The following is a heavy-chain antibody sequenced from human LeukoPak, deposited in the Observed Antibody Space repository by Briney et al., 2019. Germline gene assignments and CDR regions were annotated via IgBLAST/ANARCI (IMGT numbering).Heavy chain of an antibody. D-gene: IGHD3-22*01. Sequence: PSETLSLTCTVSGGSISSGGYYWSWIRQPPGKGLEWIGRIYTSGSTNYNPSLKSRVTMSVDTSKNQFSLKLSSVTAADTAVYYCARHTGSYYYDSSGYVDCWGQGTLVTVSS. CDR3: ARHTGSYYYDSSGYVDC. J-gene: IGHJ4*02. V-gene: IGHV4-61*02. CDR1: GGSISSGGYY. CDR2: IYTSGST.